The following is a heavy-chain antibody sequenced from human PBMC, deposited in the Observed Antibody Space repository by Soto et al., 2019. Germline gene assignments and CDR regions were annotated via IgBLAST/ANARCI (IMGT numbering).Heavy chain of an antibody. J-gene: IGHJ4*02. CDR3: ARDLAAAGPFDC. D-gene: IGHD6-13*01. CDR2: ISAYNGNT. V-gene: IGHV1-18*03. Sequence: QVQLVQSGAEVKKPGASVKVSCKASGYTFTNYAFSWVRQAPGQGLEWMGWISAYNGNTNYPQKLQGRVTMTTDTSPSTAYMELRSLRSDDMAVYYCARDLAAAGPFDCWGQGTLVTVSS. CDR1: GYTFTNYA.